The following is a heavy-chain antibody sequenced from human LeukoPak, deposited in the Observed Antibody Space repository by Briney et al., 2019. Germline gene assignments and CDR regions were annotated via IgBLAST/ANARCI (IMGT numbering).Heavy chain of an antibody. CDR2: IKQDGSEK. Sequence: GGSLRLSCAASGFTFSKYWMTWVRQPPRKGLEWVAKIKQDGSEKYYVHSMKGRFTISRDNAKNSLYLQMNSPRAEDTAVYYCARSRYCRGGSCYSDYWGQGTLVTVSS. CDR3: ARSRYCRGGSCYSDY. D-gene: IGHD2-15*01. V-gene: IGHV3-7*04. CDR1: GFTFSKYW. J-gene: IGHJ4*02.